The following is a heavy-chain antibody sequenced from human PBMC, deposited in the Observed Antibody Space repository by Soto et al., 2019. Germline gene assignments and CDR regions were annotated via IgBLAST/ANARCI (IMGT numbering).Heavy chain of an antibody. CDR2: IHHDGST. Sequence: SETLSLTCAIYGGSFSSHSRSWVRQPPGKGLEWIGEIHHDGSTNYNPSLKSRVTISGDTSKNQFSLELSSLTAADTAVYYCATYDVGTIIQDYWGQGTLVTVSS. D-gene: IGHD2-21*02. J-gene: IGHJ4*02. CDR3: ATYDVGTIIQDY. CDR1: GGSFSSHS. V-gene: IGHV4-34*01.